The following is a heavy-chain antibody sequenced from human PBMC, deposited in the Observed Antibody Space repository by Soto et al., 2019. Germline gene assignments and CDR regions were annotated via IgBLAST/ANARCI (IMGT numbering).Heavy chain of an antibody. Sequence: PGGSLRLSCAASGFTFSSYGMHWVRQAPGKGLEWVSYISSSGSTIYCADSVKGRFTISRDNAKNSLYLQMNSLRAEDTAVYYCARAQNGIFGPTSGGLYWGQGTLVTVSS. V-gene: IGHV3-48*04. D-gene: IGHD3-3*02. CDR2: ISSSGSTI. CDR1: GFTFSSYG. J-gene: IGHJ4*02. CDR3: ARAQNGIFGPTSGGLY.